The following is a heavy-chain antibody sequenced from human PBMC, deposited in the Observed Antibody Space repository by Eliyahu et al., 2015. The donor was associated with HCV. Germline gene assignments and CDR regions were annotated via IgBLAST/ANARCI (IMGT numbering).Heavy chain of an antibody. Sequence: EVQLVESGGGLVQPGGSLRLSCAXXGFIFSAYELNWVRQAPGKGLEWVSKISSGGTDIYYADSVKGRFTISRDNAQKSLSLQMNSLRAEDTAVYYCARVSWGPAGGVAAFGYWGQGTLVTVSS. V-gene: IGHV3-48*03. D-gene: IGHD6-6*01. J-gene: IGHJ4*02. CDR1: GFIFSAYE. CDR2: ISSGGTDI. CDR3: ARVSWGPAGGVAAFGY.